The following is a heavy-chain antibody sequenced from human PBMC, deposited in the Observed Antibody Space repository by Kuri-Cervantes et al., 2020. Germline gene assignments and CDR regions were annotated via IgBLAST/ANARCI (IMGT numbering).Heavy chain of an antibody. CDR3: ARGAYDSSGYVIDAFDI. CDR1: GITLSTYD. V-gene: IGHV3-13*01. CDR2: IGIAGDT. J-gene: IGHJ3*02. D-gene: IGHD3-22*01. Sequence: GESLKISCAASGITLSTYDMHWVRQSTGKGLEWVSAIGIAGDTSYPGSVKGRFTISRENAKNSLYLQMNSLRAGDTAVYYCARGAYDSSGYVIDAFDIWGQGTMVTVSS.